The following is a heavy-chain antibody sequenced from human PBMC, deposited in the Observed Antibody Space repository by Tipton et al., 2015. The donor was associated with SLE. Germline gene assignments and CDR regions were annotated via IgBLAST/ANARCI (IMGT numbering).Heavy chain of an antibody. D-gene: IGHD5-18*01. J-gene: IGHJ4*02. CDR1: GFTFSSYA. CDR2: IYSGGST. V-gene: IGHV3-53*01. Sequence: SLRLSCAASGFTFSSYAMSWVRQAPGKGLEWVSVIYSGGSTYYADSVKGRFTISRDNSKNTLYLQMNSLRAEDTAVYYCARTDTAMVGGSFDYWGQGTLVTVSS. CDR3: ARTDTAMVGGSFDY.